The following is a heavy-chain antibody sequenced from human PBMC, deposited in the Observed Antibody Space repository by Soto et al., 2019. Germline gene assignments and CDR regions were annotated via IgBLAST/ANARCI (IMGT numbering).Heavy chain of an antibody. CDR3: ARGPRVSSTGTGAN. Sequence: GGSLRLSCAVSGFTFSAYWMHWVRHVPGKGLTWVSRISDVGSTATYADSVKGRFVISRDNAKNSLYLEMNTLRVDDSGLYYCARGPRVSSTGTGANWGRGTLVTVSS. CDR1: GFTFSAYW. V-gene: IGHV3-74*01. CDR2: ISDVGSTA. J-gene: IGHJ4*02. D-gene: IGHD1-1*01.